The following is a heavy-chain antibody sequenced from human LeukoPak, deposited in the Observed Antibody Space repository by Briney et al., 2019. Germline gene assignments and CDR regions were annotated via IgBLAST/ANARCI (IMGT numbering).Heavy chain of an antibody. CDR3: ARHPVLRYLGT. V-gene: IGHV4-39*01. CDR2: IYYSGST. CDR1: GGSISSSNYY. D-gene: IGHD3-9*01. Sequence: SATLSLTCTVSGGSISSSNYYWGWIRQPPGKGLEWIGSIYYSGSTYYNPSLKSRVTISVDTSKNQFSLKLNSVSAADTAVYYCARHPVLRYLGTWGQGTLVTVSS. J-gene: IGHJ4*02.